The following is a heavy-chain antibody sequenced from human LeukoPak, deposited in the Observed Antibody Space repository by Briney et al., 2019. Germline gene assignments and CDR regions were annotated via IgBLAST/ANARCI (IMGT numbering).Heavy chain of an antibody. CDR2: IYPGDSDT. J-gene: IGHJ4*02. D-gene: IGHD1-26*01. CDR3: AIASELAECFDY. Sequence: GESLKISCKGSGYSFTSYWIGWVRQMPGKGLEWMGIIYPGDSDTRYSPSSQCQVNITADKSISTAYLQWSSLKASDTAMYYCAIASELAECFDYWGQGTLVTVSS. V-gene: IGHV5-51*01. CDR1: GYSFTSYW.